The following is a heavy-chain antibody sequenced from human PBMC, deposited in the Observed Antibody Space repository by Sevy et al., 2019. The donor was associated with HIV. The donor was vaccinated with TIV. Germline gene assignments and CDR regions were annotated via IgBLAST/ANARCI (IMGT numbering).Heavy chain of an antibody. Sequence: GGSLRLSCAASGFIFSNAWMSWVRQAPGKGLEWVARIKSKSDGGPSDYAAPVKGRFTISRDDSRNTLYLQMNSLKTEDTAVYYCTSMTTVEGVFDFWGQGTLVTVSS. CDR2: IKSKSDGGPS. V-gene: IGHV3-15*01. CDR1: GFIFSNAW. D-gene: IGHD4-17*01. CDR3: TSMTTVEGVFDF. J-gene: IGHJ4*02.